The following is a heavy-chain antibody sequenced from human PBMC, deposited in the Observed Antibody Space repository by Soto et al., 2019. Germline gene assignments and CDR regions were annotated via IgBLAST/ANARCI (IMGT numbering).Heavy chain of an antibody. CDR1: GYTFTGYY. V-gene: IGHV1-2*04. Sequence: ASVKVSCKASGYTFTGYYMHWVRQAPGQGLEWMGWINPNSGGTNYAQKFQGWVTMTRDTSISTAYMELSRLRSDDTAVYYCARVMGYYDSSGYLTDDSVPYGMDVWGQGTTVTVSS. CDR2: INPNSGGT. CDR3: ARVMGYYDSSGYLTDDSVPYGMDV. J-gene: IGHJ6*02. D-gene: IGHD3-22*01.